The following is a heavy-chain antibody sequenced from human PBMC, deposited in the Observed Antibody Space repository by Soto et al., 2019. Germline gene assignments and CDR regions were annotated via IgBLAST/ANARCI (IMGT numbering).Heavy chain of an antibody. CDR2: ISGSGGST. CDR1: GFDFSSNA. Sequence: GGALILSCAASGFDFSSNAMSWVRQAQGKGLEWVSAISGSGGSTYYADSVKGRFTISRDNSKNTLYLQMNSLRAEDTAVYYCARGTEQLVPLDGMDVWGQGTTVTV. J-gene: IGHJ6*02. V-gene: IGHV3-23*01. D-gene: IGHD6-6*01. CDR3: ARGTEQLVPLDGMDV.